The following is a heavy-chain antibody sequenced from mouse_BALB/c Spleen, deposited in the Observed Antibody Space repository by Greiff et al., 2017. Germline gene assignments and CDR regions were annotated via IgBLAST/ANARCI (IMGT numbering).Heavy chain of an antibody. CDR3: ARDTTVVEMDY. Sequence: DVKLVESGGGLVQPGGSLRLSCATSGFTFTDYYMSWVRQPPGKALEWLGFIRNKANGYTTEYSASVKGRLTISRDNSQSILYLQMNTLRAEDSATYYCARDTTVVEMDYWGQGTSVTVSS. J-gene: IGHJ4*01. CDR1: GFTFTDYY. D-gene: IGHD1-1*01. CDR2: IRNKANGYTT. V-gene: IGHV7-3*02.